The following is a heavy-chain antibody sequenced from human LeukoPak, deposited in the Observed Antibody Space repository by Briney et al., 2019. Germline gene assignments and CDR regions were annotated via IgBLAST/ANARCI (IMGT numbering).Heavy chain of an antibody. J-gene: IGHJ4*02. CDR3: ARSXXMXYAEAIGY. CDR1: GFTFSSYW. V-gene: IGHV3-7*01. Sequence: GGSLRLSCAASGFTFSSYWMSWVRQAPGKGLEWVANIKQDGSEKYYVDSVKGRFTISRDNAKNSLYLQMNSLRAEDTAVYYCARSXXMXYAEAIGYWGQGTLVT. D-gene: IGHD2-8*01. CDR2: IKQDGSEK.